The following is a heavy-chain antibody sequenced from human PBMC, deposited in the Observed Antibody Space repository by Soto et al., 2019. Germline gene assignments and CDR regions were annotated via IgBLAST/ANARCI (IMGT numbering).Heavy chain of an antibody. V-gene: IGHV3-21*01. CDR1: GFTFSSYS. D-gene: IGHD6-19*01. CDR2: ISSSSSYI. CDR3: ARDSLQWLPPSLFDS. J-gene: IGHJ4*02. Sequence: GGSLRLSCAASGFTFSSYSMNWVRQAPGKGLEWVSSISSSSSYIYYADSVKGRFTISRDNAKNSLYLQMNSLRAEDTAVYYCARDSLQWLPPSLFDSWVQGTLVTVSS.